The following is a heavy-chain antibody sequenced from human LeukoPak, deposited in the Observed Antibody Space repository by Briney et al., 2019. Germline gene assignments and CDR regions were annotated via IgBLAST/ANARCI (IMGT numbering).Heavy chain of an antibody. Sequence: SQTLSLTCTVSGGSISSGCYYWSWLRQPAGKGLEWLGRIYTSGSTNYNPSLKSRVTISVDTSKNQFSLKLSSVTAADTAVYYCASGYCSSTSCHPPYYGMDVWGQGTTVTVSS. D-gene: IGHD2-2*01. J-gene: IGHJ6*02. CDR2: IYTSGST. CDR1: GGSISSGCYY. V-gene: IGHV4-61*02. CDR3: ASGYCSSTSCHPPYYGMDV.